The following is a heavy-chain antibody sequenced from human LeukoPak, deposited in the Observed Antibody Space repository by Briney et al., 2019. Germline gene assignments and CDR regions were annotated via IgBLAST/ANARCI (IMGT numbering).Heavy chain of an antibody. CDR1: GFTFSSYA. CDR3: AKGSSSWYYYFDY. Sequence: PGGSLRLSCAASGFTFSSYAMSWDRQAPGKGLEWVSAISGGGGSTYYADSVKGRFTISRDNSKNTLYLQMNSLRAEDTAVYYCAKGSSSWYYYFDYWGQGTLVTVSS. V-gene: IGHV3-23*01. D-gene: IGHD6-13*01. CDR2: ISGGGGST. J-gene: IGHJ4*02.